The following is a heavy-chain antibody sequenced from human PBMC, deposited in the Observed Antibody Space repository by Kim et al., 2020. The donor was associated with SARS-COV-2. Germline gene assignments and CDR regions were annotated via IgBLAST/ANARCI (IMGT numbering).Heavy chain of an antibody. CDR3: ARHQTETMFSY. D-gene: IGHD1-7*01. CDR2: VDYVGST. Sequence: SETLSLTCSVSGGSFSSDKHYWVWIRQPPGMGLEWIGSVDYVGSTWYNPSLKSRVTISVDPSKNHFSLKLSSVTAADTAVYYCARHQTETMFSYWGPGTL. V-gene: IGHV4-39*01. CDR1: GGSFSSDKHY. J-gene: IGHJ4*02.